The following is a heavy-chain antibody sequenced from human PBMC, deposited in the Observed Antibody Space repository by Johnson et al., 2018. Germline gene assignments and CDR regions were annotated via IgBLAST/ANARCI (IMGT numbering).Heavy chain of an antibody. CDR3: ARGWQAVDRYYYYGMYV. V-gene: IGHV1-69*12. Sequence: QVQLVQSGAEVKKPGSSVKVSCKASGGTFSSYAISWVRQAPGQGLEWMGGIIPIFGTANYAQKFQGRVTITADESTSTAYMELSSLRSEDTAGYYVARGWQAVDRYYYYGMYVWGQGTTVTVSS. J-gene: IGHJ6*02. D-gene: IGHD6-19*01. CDR1: GGTFSSYA. CDR2: IIPIFGTA.